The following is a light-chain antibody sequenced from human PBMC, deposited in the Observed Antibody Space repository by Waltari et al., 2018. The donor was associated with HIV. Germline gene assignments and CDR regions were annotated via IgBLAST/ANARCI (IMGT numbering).Light chain of an antibody. Sequence: QSVLTQPPSASGTPGQTVTISCSGSSADIGSNTVNWYKQLPGTAPKLLIYDTYQRPSGVPDRVSASQSGTSASLAISGLQSEDEADYYCAAWDDSVEGHVFGGGTKLTIL. J-gene: IGLJ2*01. CDR3: AAWDDSVEGHV. CDR2: DTY. V-gene: IGLV1-44*01. CDR1: SADIGSNT.